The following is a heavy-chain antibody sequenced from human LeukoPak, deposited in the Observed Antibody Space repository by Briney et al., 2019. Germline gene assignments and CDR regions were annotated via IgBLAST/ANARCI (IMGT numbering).Heavy chain of an antibody. D-gene: IGHD3-9*01. CDR1: GGSISSYY. J-gene: IGHJ4*02. V-gene: IGHV4-59*01. Sequence: SETLSLTCTVSGGSISSYYWSWIRQPPGKGLEWIGYIYYSGSTNYNPSLKSRVTISVDTSKDQFSLKLSSVTAADTAVYYCARAGPSSTLRYFDWLPEYYFGYWGQGTLVTVSS. CDR2: IYYSGST. CDR3: ARAGPSSTLRYFDWLPEYYFGY.